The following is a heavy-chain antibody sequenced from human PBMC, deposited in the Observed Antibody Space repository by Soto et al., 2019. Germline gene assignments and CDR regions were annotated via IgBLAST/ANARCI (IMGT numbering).Heavy chain of an antibody. CDR3: ARSFTYGAQRFDS. CDR2: IYDGQTT. CDR1: GDSMSTYY. D-gene: IGHD3-10*01. Sequence: SETLSLTCSVSGDSMSTYYWTWIRQPPGKGLEWIGYIYDGQTTDYNPSLKSRVAISVDTSKNQFSLKLSSVTAADTAMYYCARSFTYGAQRFDSWGQGALVTVSS. J-gene: IGHJ4*02. V-gene: IGHV4-59*01.